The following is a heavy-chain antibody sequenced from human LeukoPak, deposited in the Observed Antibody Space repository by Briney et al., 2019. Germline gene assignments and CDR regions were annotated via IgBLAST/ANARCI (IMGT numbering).Heavy chain of an antibody. V-gene: IGHV3-23*01. D-gene: IGHD3-10*01. Sequence: GGSLRLSCAASGFTFSSYAMSWVRQAPGKGLEWVSVISGSGGTTYYADSVKGRFTISRDNSKNTLYLQMNSLRAEDTAVYYCAKDDSLWFGELLYGTARIDYWGQGTLVTVSS. J-gene: IGHJ4*02. CDR3: AKDDSLWFGELLYGTARIDY. CDR1: GFTFSSYA. CDR2: ISGSGGTT.